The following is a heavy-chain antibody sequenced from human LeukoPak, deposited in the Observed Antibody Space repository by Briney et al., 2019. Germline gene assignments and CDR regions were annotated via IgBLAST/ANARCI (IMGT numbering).Heavy chain of an antibody. CDR1: GFTFSNYW. J-gene: IGHJ3*02. CDR3: ARRSAAKDAFDI. V-gene: IGHV3-74*01. Sequence: GGSLRLSCEASGFTFSNYWMQWVHQAPGKGLMWVSRINSAGTNTVYADPVKGRFTISRDNTKNTLYLQMNSLRAEDTAVYYCARRSAAKDAFDIWGQGTMVTVSS. D-gene: IGHD6-25*01. CDR2: INSAGTNT.